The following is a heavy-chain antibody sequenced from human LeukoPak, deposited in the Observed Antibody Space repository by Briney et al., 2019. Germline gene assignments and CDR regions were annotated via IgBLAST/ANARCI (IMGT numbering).Heavy chain of an antibody. J-gene: IGHJ5*02. CDR1: GGSFSSRPYC. Sequence: SETTSLTCTVSGGSFSSRPYCWGWIRQPAGKGLEWIGRIYTSGDTDYNPSLKSRVSISVDTSKNQFSLKLSSLTASDTAVYYCARVGPYIEVDPWGQGALVIVSS. V-gene: IGHV4-61*02. CDR3: ARVGPYIEVDP. CDR2: IYTSGDT. D-gene: IGHD5-12*01.